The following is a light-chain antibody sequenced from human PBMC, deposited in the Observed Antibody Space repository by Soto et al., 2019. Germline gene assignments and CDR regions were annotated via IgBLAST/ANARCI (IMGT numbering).Light chain of an antibody. V-gene: IGKV1-39*01. CDR3: QQSYSTPRT. CDR2: AAS. Sequence: DIQMTQSPSSLSASVGDRVTITCRASQSISSYLNWYHQKPWKAPKLLIYAASSLQSGVPSRFSGSGSGTDFTLTISSLQPEDFATYYCQQSYSTPRTFGQGTKVDIK. J-gene: IGKJ1*01. CDR1: QSISSY.